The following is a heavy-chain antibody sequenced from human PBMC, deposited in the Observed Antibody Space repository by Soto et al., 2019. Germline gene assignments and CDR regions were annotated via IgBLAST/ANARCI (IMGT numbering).Heavy chain of an antibody. CDR1: GGTFSSYA. V-gene: IGHV1-69*01. CDR2: IIPIFGTA. D-gene: IGHD6-13*01. Sequence: QVQLVQSGAEVKKPGSSVKVSCKASGGTFSSYAISWERQAPGQGLEWMGGIIPIFGTANYAQKFQGRVTITADESTSTAYMELSSLRSEDTAVYYCARVGGSYSSSHWYFDLWGRGTLVTVSS. CDR3: ARVGGSYSSSHWYFDL. J-gene: IGHJ2*01.